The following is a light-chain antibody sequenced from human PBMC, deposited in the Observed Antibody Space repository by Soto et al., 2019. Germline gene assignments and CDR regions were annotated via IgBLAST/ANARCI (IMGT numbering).Light chain of an antibody. V-gene: IGKV1-6*01. CDR2: GAF. J-gene: IGKJ1*01. CDR3: QQDYSWPWT. CDR1: QDVRNY. Sequence: AIQLTQSPSSLSASVGDRLTITCRASQDVRNYVGWYQQKPGKAPKFLIYGAFSLDTGIPSRFSGRGYGTEFTLTISSLLPEDFATYFCQQDYSWPWTFGQGTKVEV.